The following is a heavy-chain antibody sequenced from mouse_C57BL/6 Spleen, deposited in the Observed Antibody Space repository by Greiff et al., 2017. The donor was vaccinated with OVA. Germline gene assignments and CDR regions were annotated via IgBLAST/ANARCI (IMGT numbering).Heavy chain of an antibody. V-gene: IGHV3-6*01. J-gene: IGHJ2*01. CDR2: ISYDGSN. CDR3: ARAYDGYFLYYFDY. D-gene: IGHD2-3*01. CDR1: GYSITSGYY. Sequence: EVQLQESGPGLVKPSQSLSLTCSVTGYSITSGYYWNWIRQFPGNKLEWMGYISYDGSNNYNPSLKNRISITRDTSKNQFFLKLNSVTTEDTATYYCARAYDGYFLYYFDYWGQGTTLTVSS.